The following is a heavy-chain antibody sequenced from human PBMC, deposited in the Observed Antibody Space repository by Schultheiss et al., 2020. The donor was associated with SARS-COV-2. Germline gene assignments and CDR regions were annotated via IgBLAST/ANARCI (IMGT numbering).Heavy chain of an antibody. CDR3: AREVVTAGKPLDY. CDR2: IIPIFGTA. J-gene: IGHJ4*02. Sequence: KISCKASGYTFTGYYMHWVRQAPGQGLEWMGGIIPIFGTANYAQKFQGRVTITADESTSTAYMELSSLRSEDTAVYYCAREVVTAGKPLDYWGQGTLVTVSS. V-gene: IGHV1-69*01. CDR1: GYTFTGYY. D-gene: IGHD2-2*02.